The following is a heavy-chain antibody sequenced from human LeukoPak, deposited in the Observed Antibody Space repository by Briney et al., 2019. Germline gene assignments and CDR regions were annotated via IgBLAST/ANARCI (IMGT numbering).Heavy chain of an antibody. CDR1: GFTFSTYA. Sequence: GGSLRLSCAASGFTFSTYAIHGFRKAPGKALEWVAVIWFAGSEQYYADSVKGRFIISRDNSKSTSNLQLNSLRAEDTAVYYCAREGDSRWGELSPWGQGTLVTVSS. J-gene: IGHJ1*01. CDR2: IWFAGSEQ. V-gene: IGHV3-33*01. D-gene: IGHD3-16*02. CDR3: AREGDSRWGELSP.